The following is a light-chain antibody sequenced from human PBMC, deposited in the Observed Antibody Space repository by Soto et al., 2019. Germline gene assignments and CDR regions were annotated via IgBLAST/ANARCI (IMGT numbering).Light chain of an antibody. CDR3: QQYNDWPRT. CDR1: QSVSSN. Sequence: EILMTQSPSTLSVSPGERATLSCRASQSVSSNLAWYQQKPGQAPRLLIYGASTRATGIPARFSASGSATEFTLTISSLLSEDFEVYYCQQYNDWPRTFGQGTKVDIK. V-gene: IGKV3-15*01. J-gene: IGKJ1*01. CDR2: GAS.